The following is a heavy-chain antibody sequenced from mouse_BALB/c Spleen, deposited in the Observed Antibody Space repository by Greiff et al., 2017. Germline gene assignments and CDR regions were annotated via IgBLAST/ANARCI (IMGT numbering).Heavy chain of an antibody. Sequence: EVMLVESGGGLVKPGGSLKLSCAASGFTFSSFTMSWVRQTPEKRLEWVATISSGGGNTYYPDSVKGRFTISRDIAKNNRYLQMSSLRSEDTALYYCARYPILWSRRGFAYWGQGTLVTVSA. V-gene: IGHV5-9*03. CDR1: GFTFSSFT. CDR3: ARYPILWSRRGFAY. CDR2: ISSGGGNT. J-gene: IGHJ3*01. D-gene: IGHD2-2*01.